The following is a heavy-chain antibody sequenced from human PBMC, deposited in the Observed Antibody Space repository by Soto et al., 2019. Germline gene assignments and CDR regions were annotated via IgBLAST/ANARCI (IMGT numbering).Heavy chain of an antibody. CDR3: AKVGSGWSYYYYGMDV. Sequence: GGSLRLSCAASGFSFRNYAMIWVRQAPGKGLEWVSVIGVRGDNTYYADSVKGRFTISRDNSKNTLYLQMNSLRAEDTAVYYCAKVGSGWSYYYYGMDVWGQGTTVTAP. CDR2: IGVRGDNT. D-gene: IGHD6-19*01. V-gene: IGHV3-23*01. CDR1: GFSFRNYA. J-gene: IGHJ6*02.